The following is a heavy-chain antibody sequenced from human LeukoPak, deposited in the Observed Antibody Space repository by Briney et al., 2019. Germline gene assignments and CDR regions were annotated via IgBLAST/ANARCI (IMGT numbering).Heavy chain of an antibody. CDR1: GGSISSYY. J-gene: IGHJ4*02. D-gene: IGHD3-22*01. Sequence: PETLSLTCTVSGGSISSYYWSWLRQPAGKGLEWIGRIYTSGSTNYNPSLKSRVTMSVDTSKNQFSLKLSSVTAADTAVYYCARDNYDSSGYYEVYWGQGTLVTVSS. V-gene: IGHV4-4*07. CDR2: IYTSGST. CDR3: ARDNYDSSGYYEVY.